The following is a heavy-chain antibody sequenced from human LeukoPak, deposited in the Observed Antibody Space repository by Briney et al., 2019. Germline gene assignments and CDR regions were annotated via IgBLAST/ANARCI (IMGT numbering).Heavy chain of an antibody. CDR1: RGTFSSYA. V-gene: IGHV1-69*13. D-gene: IGHD3-22*01. Sequence: SVKVSCKASRGTFSSYAISWVRQAPGQGLEWMGGIIPIFGTANYAQKFQGRVKITADESTSTAYMELSSLRSEDTAVYYCARRSGLDYYDSSGYYLLDAFDIWGQGTMVTVSS. CDR3: ARRSGLDYYDSSGYYLLDAFDI. CDR2: IIPIFGTA. J-gene: IGHJ3*02.